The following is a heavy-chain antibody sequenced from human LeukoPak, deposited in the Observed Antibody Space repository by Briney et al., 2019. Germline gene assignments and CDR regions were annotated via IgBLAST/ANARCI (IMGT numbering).Heavy chain of an antibody. V-gene: IGHV1-46*01. Sequence: ASVKTSCKASGYTFTSHYMHWVRQAPGQGLEWMGVIHPSGSSTNYAQKFQGRLTMTKDTSTSTVYIELDSLTSDDTAVYYCARMDMDIAMVTNYLDHWGQGTLVIVSS. CDR1: GYTFTSHY. CDR3: ARMDMDIAMVTNYLDH. CDR2: IHPSGSST. J-gene: IGHJ4*02. D-gene: IGHD5-18*01.